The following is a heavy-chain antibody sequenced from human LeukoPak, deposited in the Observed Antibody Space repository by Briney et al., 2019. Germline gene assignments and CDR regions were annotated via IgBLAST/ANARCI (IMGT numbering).Heavy chain of an antibody. V-gene: IGHV1-2*02. CDR3: ASFAARDAFDI. CDR2: INSNSGDT. J-gene: IGHJ3*02. D-gene: IGHD2-15*01. CDR1: GYTFTAYY. Sequence: GASVKVSCKASGYTFTAYYLHWVRQAPGQGLEWMGWINSNSGDTNSAQKFQGRVTMTRDTSISTAYMELSRLRSDDTAVYYCASFAARDAFDIWGQGTMVTVSS.